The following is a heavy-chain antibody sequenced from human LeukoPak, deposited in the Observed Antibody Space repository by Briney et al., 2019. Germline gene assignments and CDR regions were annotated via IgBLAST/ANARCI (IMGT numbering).Heavy chain of an antibody. V-gene: IGHV1-2*02. Sequence: ASVKVSCKASGYTFTGYYMHWVRQAPGQGLEWMGWINPNSGGTNYAQKFQGRVTMTRDTSISTAYMELSRLRSDDTAVYYCARGGLVLRFLEWEFDYWGQGTLVTVSS. CDR1: GYTFTGYY. CDR2: INPNSGGT. J-gene: IGHJ4*02. CDR3: ARGGLVLRFLEWEFDY. D-gene: IGHD3-3*01.